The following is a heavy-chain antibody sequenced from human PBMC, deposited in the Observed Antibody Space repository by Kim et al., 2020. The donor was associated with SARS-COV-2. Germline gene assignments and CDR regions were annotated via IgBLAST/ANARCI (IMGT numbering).Heavy chain of an antibody. V-gene: IGHV4-34*01. Sequence: TTYTPPPKSRITISVDPSKNQFSLKLSSVTAAATAVYYCARGRWYYGMDVWGQGTTVTVSS. CDR2: T. J-gene: IGHJ6*02. CDR3: ARGRWYYGMDV.